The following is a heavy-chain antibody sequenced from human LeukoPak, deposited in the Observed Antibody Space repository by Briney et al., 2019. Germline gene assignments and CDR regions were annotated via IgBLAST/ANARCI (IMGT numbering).Heavy chain of an antibody. D-gene: IGHD4-17*01. V-gene: IGHV4-61*02. CDR2: TYTSGST. CDR3: ARGRDYGDYNWFDP. Sequence: SETLSLTCTVSGGSISSGSYYWSWIRQPAGKGLEWIGRTYTSGSTNYNPSLKSRVTISVDTSKNQFSLKLSSVTAADTAVYYCARGRDYGDYNWFDPGAREPWSPSPQ. J-gene: IGHJ5*02. CDR1: GGSISSGSYY.